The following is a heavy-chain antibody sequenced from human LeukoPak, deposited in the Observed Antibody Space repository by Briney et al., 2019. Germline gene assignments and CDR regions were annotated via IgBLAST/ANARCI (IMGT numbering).Heavy chain of an antibody. J-gene: IGHJ5*02. Sequence: GGSLRLSCAASEFSVSSNYMSWVRQAPGKGLEWVSVISDSGGETYYADSVKGRFTISRDNSKSTLYLQMNSLRAEDTAVYHCAKGSGGAAFDPWGQGTLVTVSS. V-gene: IGHV3-23*01. CDR1: EFSVSSNY. CDR3: AKGSGGAAFDP. D-gene: IGHD2-15*01. CDR2: ISDSGGET.